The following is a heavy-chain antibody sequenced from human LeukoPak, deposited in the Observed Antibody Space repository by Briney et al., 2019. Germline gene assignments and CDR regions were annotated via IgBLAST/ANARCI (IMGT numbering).Heavy chain of an antibody. J-gene: IGHJ3*02. CDR2: IYDIGTT. V-gene: IGHV4-59*05. Sequence: SETLSLTCTVSGGSISSYYWSWIRQPPGKGLEWIGSIYDIGTTYYNPSLKSRVTISVDTSRNQFSLKLSSVTAADTAVFHCARHSRGYYDSTGYYYGSHAFDIWGQGTMVTVSS. CDR1: GGSISSYY. D-gene: IGHD3-22*01. CDR3: ARHSRGYYDSTGYYYGSHAFDI.